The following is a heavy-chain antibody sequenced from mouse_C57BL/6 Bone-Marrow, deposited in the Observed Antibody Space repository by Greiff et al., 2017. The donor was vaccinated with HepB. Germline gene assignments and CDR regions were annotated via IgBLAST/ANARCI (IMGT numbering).Heavy chain of an antibody. CDR2: IDPENGDT. CDR3: TPYNSMDY. CDR1: GFNFKDDY. D-gene: IGHD1-3*01. Sequence: VQLQQSGAELVRPGASVKLSCTASGFNFKDDYMHWVKQRPEQGLEWIGWIDPENGDTEYASKFQGKATITADTSSNTAYLQLSSLTSEDTAVYYCTPYNSMDYWGQGTSVTVSS. V-gene: IGHV14-4*01. J-gene: IGHJ4*01.